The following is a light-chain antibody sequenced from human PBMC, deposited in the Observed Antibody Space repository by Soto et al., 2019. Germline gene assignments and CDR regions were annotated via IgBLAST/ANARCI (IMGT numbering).Light chain of an antibody. CDR3: SSYTGSSTPWV. CDR1: SSDVGGYNY. V-gene: IGLV2-14*01. Sequence: QSALTQPASVSGSPGQSITISCTGTSSDVGGYNYVSWYQQHPGKAPKLIIDYVTNRPSGVSSRFSGSKHGNTASLTISGLQAEDEADYYCSSYTGSSTPWVFGGGTQLTVL. CDR2: YVT. J-gene: IGLJ3*02.